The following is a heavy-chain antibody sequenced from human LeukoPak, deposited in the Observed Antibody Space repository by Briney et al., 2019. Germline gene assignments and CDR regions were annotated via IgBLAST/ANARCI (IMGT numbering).Heavy chain of an antibody. Sequence: SETLSLTRAVYGGSFSGYYWSWIRQPPGKGLEWIGEINHSGSTNYNPSLKSRVTISVDTSKNQFSLKLSSVTAADTAVYYCARGGNRYYYDSSGYYSHWGQGTLVTVSS. CDR1: GGSFSGYY. D-gene: IGHD3-22*01. J-gene: IGHJ4*02. CDR2: INHSGST. V-gene: IGHV4-34*01. CDR3: ARGGNRYYYDSSGYYSH.